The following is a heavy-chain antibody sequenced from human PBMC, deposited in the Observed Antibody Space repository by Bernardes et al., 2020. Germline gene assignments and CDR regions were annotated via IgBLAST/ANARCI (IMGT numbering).Heavy chain of an antibody. Sequence: SLRLSCAASGFTFSSYSMNWVRQAPGKGLEWVSSISSSSSYIYYADSVKGRFTISRDNAKNSLYLQMNSLRAEDTAVYYCARDDAYAVDGRDAFDIWGQGTMVTVSS. J-gene: IGHJ3*02. D-gene: IGHD2-2*01. V-gene: IGHV3-21*01. CDR2: ISSSSSYI. CDR3: ARDDAYAVDGRDAFDI. CDR1: GFTFSSYS.